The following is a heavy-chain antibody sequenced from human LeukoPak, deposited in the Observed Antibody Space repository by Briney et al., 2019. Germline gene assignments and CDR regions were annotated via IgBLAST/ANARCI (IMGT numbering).Heavy chain of an antibody. J-gene: IGHJ4*02. CDR3: ATGEPYYDFWSGYYSGSFYYFDY. V-gene: IGHV4-34*01. D-gene: IGHD3-3*01. CDR2: INHSGST. CDR1: GGSFSGYY. Sequence: SETLSLTCAVYGGSFSGYYWSWIRQPPGKGLEWIGEINHSGSTNYNPSLKSRVTISVDTSKNQFSLKLSSVTAADTAVYYCATGEPYYDFWSGYYSGSFYYFDYWGQGTLVTVSS.